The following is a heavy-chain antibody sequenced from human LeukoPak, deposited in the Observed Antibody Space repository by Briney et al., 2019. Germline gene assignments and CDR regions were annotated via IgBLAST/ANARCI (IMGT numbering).Heavy chain of an antibody. D-gene: IGHD1-14*01. J-gene: IGHJ6*03. CDR2: ISSSSSYI. CDR3: ARDRGNQRGYYYYYMDV. Sequence: PGGTLRLSCGASGFTFSSYGMSWVRQAPGKGLEWVSSISSSSSYIYYADSVKGRFTISRDNAKNSLYLQMNSLRAEDTAVYYCARDRGNQRGYYYYYMDVWGKGPRSPSP. CDR1: GFTFSSYG. V-gene: IGHV3-21*01.